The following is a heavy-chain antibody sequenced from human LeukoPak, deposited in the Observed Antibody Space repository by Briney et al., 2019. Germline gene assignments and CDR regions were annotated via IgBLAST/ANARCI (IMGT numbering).Heavy chain of an antibody. Sequence: SQTLSLTCTVSGGSISSGDYYWSWIRQPPGKGLEWIGYIYYSGSTYYNPSLKSRVTISVDTSKNQFSLKLSSVTAADTAVYYCARVRPMRGATYELYFDYWGQGTLVTVSS. J-gene: IGHJ4*02. CDR1: GGSISSGDYY. D-gene: IGHD1-26*01. CDR2: IYYSGST. V-gene: IGHV4-30-4*01. CDR3: ARVRPMRGATYELYFDY.